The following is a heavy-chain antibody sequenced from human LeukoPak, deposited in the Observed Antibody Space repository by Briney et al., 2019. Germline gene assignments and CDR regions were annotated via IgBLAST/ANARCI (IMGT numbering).Heavy chain of an antibody. CDR2: INPHSGGT. CDR1: GYTFTGFY. J-gene: IGHJ4*02. V-gene: IGHV1-2*02. D-gene: IGHD5-12*01. Sequence: GASVKVSCKASGYTFTGFYMHWVRQAPGQGLEWMGWINPHSGGTNCAQNFQGRVTMTRDTSISTAYMDLSRLRSDDTAVYYCATARDILTTISVGGFDYWGQGTLVTVSS. CDR3: ATARDILTTISVGGFDY.